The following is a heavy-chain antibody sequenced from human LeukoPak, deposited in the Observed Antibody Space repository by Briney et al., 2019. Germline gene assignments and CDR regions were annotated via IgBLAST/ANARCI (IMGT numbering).Heavy chain of an antibody. Sequence: PSETLSLTCTASGGSISSSSYYWGWIRQPPGKGLEWIGSIYYSGSTYYNPSLKSRVTISVDTSKNQFSLKLSSVPAADTAVYYCARRYKSTEYCSGGSCLYNWFDPWGQGTLVTVSS. D-gene: IGHD2-15*01. J-gene: IGHJ5*02. V-gene: IGHV4-39*01. CDR3: ARRYKSTEYCSGGSCLYNWFDP. CDR2: IYYSGST. CDR1: GGSISSSSYY.